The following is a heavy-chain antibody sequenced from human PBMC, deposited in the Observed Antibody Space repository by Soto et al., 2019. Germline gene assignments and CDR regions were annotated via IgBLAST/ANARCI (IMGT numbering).Heavy chain of an antibody. J-gene: IGHJ4*02. CDR1: GFTFSNYS. CDR3: AREQYYYDSSGYSY. D-gene: IGHD3-22*01. Sequence: PGGPLRLSCPASGFTFSNYSFNWVRQAPGKGLEWFSYIRTSSSTIYYADSVKGRFTISRDNAKNSLYLQMNSLRAEDTAVYYCAREQYYYDSSGYSYWGQGTLVTVSS. V-gene: IGHV3-48*01. CDR2: IRTSSSTI.